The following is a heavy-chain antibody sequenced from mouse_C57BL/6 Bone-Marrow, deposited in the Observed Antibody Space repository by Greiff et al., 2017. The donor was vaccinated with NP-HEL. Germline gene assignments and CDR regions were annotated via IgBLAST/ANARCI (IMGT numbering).Heavy chain of an antibody. D-gene: IGHD1-1*01. J-gene: IGHJ1*03. CDR3: ARWGSSYNFDV. Sequence: QVQLQQSGAELARPGASVKLSCKASGYTFTSYGISWVKQRTGQGLEWIGEIYPRSGNTYYNEKFKGKATLTADKSSSTAYMELRSLTSEDSAVYFCARWGSSYNFDVWGTGTTVTVSS. CDR1: GYTFTSYG. V-gene: IGHV1-81*01. CDR2: IYPRSGNT.